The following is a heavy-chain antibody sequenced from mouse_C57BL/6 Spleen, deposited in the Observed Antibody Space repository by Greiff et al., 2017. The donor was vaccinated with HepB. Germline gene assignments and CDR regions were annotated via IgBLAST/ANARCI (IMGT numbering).Heavy chain of an antibody. V-gene: IGHV5-17*01. CDR1: GFTFSDYG. Sequence: EVKLMESGGGLVKPGGSLKLSCAASGFTFSDYGMHWVRQAPEQGLEWVAYISSGSSTIYYADTVKGRFTITRDNAKNTLFLQMTSLRSEDTAMYYCARITTVVAAMDYWGQGTSVTVSS. CDR3: ARITTVVAAMDY. J-gene: IGHJ4*01. D-gene: IGHD1-1*01. CDR2: ISSGSSTI.